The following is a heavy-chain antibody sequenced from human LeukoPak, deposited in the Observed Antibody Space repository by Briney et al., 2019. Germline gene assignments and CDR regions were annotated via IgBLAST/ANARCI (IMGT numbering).Heavy chain of an antibody. CDR1: GFTFSSYG. J-gene: IGHJ4*02. D-gene: IGHD5-18*01. CDR3: AKDKTSDYSYGCDY. V-gene: IGHV3-30*18. CDR2: ISYDGSNK. Sequence: PGRSLRLSCAASGFTFSSYGMHWVRQAPGKGLEWVAVISYDGSNKYYADSVKGRFTISRDNSKNTLYLQMNSLRAEDTAVYYCAKDKTSDYSYGCDYWGQGTLVTVSS.